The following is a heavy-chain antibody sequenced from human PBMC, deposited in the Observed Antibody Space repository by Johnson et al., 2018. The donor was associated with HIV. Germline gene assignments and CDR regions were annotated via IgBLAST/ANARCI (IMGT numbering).Heavy chain of an antibody. J-gene: IGHJ3*02. CDR1: GLTVSTNY. D-gene: IGHD6-6*01. Sequence: VLLVESGGGLVQPGGSLRLSCAASGLTVSTNYMSWVRQAPGRGLEWVSVVYSDGNTYYADSVKGRFTISRDNSKNTLYLQMNSLRAEDTAVYYCARDRRARLPLYAFDIWGQGTMVTVSS. V-gene: IGHV3-66*01. CDR2: VYSDGNT. CDR3: ARDRRARLPLYAFDI.